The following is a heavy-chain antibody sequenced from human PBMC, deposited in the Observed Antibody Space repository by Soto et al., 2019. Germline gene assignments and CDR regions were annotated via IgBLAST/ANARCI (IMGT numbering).Heavy chain of an antibody. Sequence: ASVKVSCKASGYTFTSYGISWVRQAPGQGLEWMGWISAYNGNTNYAQKLQGRVTMTTDTSTSTAYMELRSLRSDDTAVYYCASEINYYGSGSYYKATQKESSHYGMDVWG. CDR2: ISAYNGNT. D-gene: IGHD3-10*01. CDR1: GYTFTSYG. J-gene: IGHJ6*02. CDR3: ASEINYYGSGSYYKATQKESSHYGMDV. V-gene: IGHV1-18*01.